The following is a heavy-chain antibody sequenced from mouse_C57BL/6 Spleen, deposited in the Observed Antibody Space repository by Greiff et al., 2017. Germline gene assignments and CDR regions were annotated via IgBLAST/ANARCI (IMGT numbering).Heavy chain of an antibody. CDR3: AIVTVVATVDY. CDR1: GYTFTSYW. V-gene: IGHV1-74*01. J-gene: IGHJ2*01. CDR2: IHPSDSDT. Sequence: QVQLQQPGAELVKPGASVKVSCKASGYTFTSYWMHWVQQRPGQGLEWIGRIHPSDSDTNYNQKFKGKVTLTVDNSSSTAYMQLSSLTSEVSAVYYCAIVTVVATVDYWGQGTTLTVSS. D-gene: IGHD1-1*01.